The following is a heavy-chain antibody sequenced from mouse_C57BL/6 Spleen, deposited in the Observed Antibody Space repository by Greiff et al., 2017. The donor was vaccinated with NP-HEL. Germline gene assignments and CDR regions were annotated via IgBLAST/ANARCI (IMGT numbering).Heavy chain of an antibody. Sequence: EVKLEESGGGLVKPGGSLKLSCAASGFTFSDYGMHWVRQAPEKGLEWVAYISSGSSTIYYADTVKGRFTISRDNAKNTLFLQMTSLRSEDTAMYYCASPYYYGREFAYWGQGTLVTVSA. D-gene: IGHD1-1*01. J-gene: IGHJ3*01. CDR3: ASPYYYGREFAY. CDR2: ISSGSSTI. CDR1: GFTFSDYG. V-gene: IGHV5-17*01.